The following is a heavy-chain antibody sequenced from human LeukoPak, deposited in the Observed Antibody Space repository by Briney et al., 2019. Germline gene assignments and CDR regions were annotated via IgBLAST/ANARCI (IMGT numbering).Heavy chain of an antibody. J-gene: IGHJ6*02. CDR1: GFTFSSYA. V-gene: IGHV3-30*04. Sequence: PGGSLRLSCAASGFTFSSYAMHWVRQAPGKGLEWVAVISYDGSNKYYADSVKGRFTISRDNSKNTLYLQMNSLRVEDTAVYYCARDKRIVVVTAPDYYYGMDVWGQGTTVTVSS. CDR3: ARDKRIVVVTAPDYYYGMDV. CDR2: ISYDGSNK. D-gene: IGHD2-21*02.